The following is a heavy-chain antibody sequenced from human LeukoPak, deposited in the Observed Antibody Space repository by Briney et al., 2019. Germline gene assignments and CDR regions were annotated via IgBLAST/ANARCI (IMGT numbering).Heavy chain of an antibody. Sequence: PSETLSLTCAAFGGSFRGFYCSWIRQSPGKRLEWIGEINHSGSPDYDPALKGRVTISVDTSTNQFSLKLTTVTAADTAVYYCTRASRENYPATDYWGQGTLVTVSS. J-gene: IGHJ4*02. CDR3: TRASRENYPATDY. CDR2: INHSGSP. V-gene: IGHV4-34*01. CDR1: GGSFRGFY. D-gene: IGHD1-7*01.